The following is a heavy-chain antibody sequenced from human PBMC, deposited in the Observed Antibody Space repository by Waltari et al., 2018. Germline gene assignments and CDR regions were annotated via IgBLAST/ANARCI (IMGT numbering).Heavy chain of an antibody. D-gene: IGHD1-7*01. CDR1: GGSISSYY. Sequence: QVQLQESGPGLVKPSETLSLTCTVSGGSISSYYWSWIRQPPGKGLEWIGYIYTSGSTNYNPSLKSRVTISVDTSKNRFSLKLSSVTAADTAVYYCARLVVTGTTSDWFDPWGQGTLVTVSS. CDR2: IYTSGST. CDR3: ARLVVTGTTSDWFDP. V-gene: IGHV4-4*09. J-gene: IGHJ5*02.